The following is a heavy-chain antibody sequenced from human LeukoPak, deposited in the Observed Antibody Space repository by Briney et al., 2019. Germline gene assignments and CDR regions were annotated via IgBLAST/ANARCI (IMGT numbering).Heavy chain of an antibody. CDR3: AKVLIWTYGSGNYYKGAFDI. J-gene: IGHJ3*02. D-gene: IGHD3-10*01. CDR2: ISGSGGST. Sequence: GGSLRLSCAASGFTFSSYGMSWVRQAPGKGLEWVSAISGSGGSTYYADSVKGRFTISRDNSKNTLYLQMNSLRAEDTAVYYCAKVLIWTYGSGNYYKGAFDIWGQGTMVTVFS. CDR1: GFTFSSYG. V-gene: IGHV3-23*01.